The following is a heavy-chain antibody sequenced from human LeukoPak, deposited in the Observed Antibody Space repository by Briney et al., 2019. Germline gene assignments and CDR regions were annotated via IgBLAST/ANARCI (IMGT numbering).Heavy chain of an antibody. CDR2: ISYDGSNK. V-gene: IGHV3-30*03. CDR1: GFTFSSYG. J-gene: IGHJ4*02. Sequence: GRSLRLSCAASGFTFSSYGMHWVRQAPGKGLEWVAVISYDGSNKYYADSVKGRFTISRDNSKNTLYLQMNSLRAEDTAVYYCAREGSQLRGYSGYDNQPSFYFDYWGQGTLVTVSS. D-gene: IGHD5-12*01. CDR3: AREGSQLRGYSGYDNQPSFYFDY.